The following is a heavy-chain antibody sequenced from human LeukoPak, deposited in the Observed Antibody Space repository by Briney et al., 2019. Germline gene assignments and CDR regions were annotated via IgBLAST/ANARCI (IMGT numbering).Heavy chain of an antibody. CDR1: GFTFSSYA. CDR3: ARIYSGYDLYYYYGMDV. J-gene: IGHJ6*02. CDR2: ISYDGSNK. V-gene: IGHV3-30-3*01. D-gene: IGHD5-12*01. Sequence: GGSLRLSCAASGFTFSSYAMHWVRQAPGKGLEWVAVISYDGSNKYYADSVKGRFTISRDNSKNTLYLQMNSLRAEDTAVYYCARIYSGYDLYYYYGMDVWGQGTTVTVSS.